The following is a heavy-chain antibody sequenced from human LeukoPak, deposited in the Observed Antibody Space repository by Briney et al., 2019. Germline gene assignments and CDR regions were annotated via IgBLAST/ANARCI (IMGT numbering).Heavy chain of an antibody. J-gene: IGHJ4*02. D-gene: IGHD6-19*01. V-gene: IGHV1-69*13. CDR1: GGTFSSYA. CDR2: IIPIFGTA. Sequence: WASVKVSCKASGGTFSSYAISWVRQAPGQGLEWMGGIIPIFGTANNAQKFQGRVTITADESTSTAYMELSSLRSEDTAVYYCAREISSGWYRTGLFDYWGQGTLVTVSS. CDR3: AREISSGWYRTGLFDY.